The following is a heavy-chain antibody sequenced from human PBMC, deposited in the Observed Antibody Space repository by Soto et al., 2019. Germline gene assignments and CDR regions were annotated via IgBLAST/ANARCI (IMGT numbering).Heavy chain of an antibody. CDR3: ARDLTPEIVVPAAISAFDI. V-gene: IGHV3-48*01. CDR1: GFTFSSYS. Sequence: GGSLRLSCAASGFTFSSYSMNWVRQAPGKGLEWVSYISSSSSTIYYADSVKGRFTISRDNAKNSLYLQMNSLRAEDTAVYYCARDLTPEIVVPAAISAFDIWGQGTMVTVSS. CDR2: ISSSSSTI. J-gene: IGHJ3*02. D-gene: IGHD2-2*01.